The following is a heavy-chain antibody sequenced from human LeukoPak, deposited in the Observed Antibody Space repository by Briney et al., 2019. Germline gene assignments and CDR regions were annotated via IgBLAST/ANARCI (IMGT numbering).Heavy chain of an antibody. V-gene: IGHV3-53*01. CDR3: ARGDLAVAGTIDYFDY. CDR1: GFTVSSNY. CDR2: IYSGGST. Sequence: PGGSLRLSCAASGFTVSSNYMSWVRQAPGKGLEWVSVIYSGGSTYYADSVKGRFTISRDNSKNTLYLQMNSLRAEDTAVYYCARGDLAVAGTIDYFDYWGQGTLVTVSS. D-gene: IGHD6-19*01. J-gene: IGHJ4*02.